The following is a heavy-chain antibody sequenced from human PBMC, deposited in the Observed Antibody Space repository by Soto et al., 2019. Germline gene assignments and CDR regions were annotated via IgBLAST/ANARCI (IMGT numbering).Heavy chain of an antibody. D-gene: IGHD3-10*01. CDR1: GGSFSGYY. CDR3: ARGQGRSPFMVRGVKVSDY. V-gene: IGHV4-34*01. J-gene: IGHJ4*02. Sequence: SETLSLTCAVYGGSFSGYYWSWIRQPPGKGLEWIGEINHSGSTNYNPSLKSRVTISVDTSKNQFSLKLSSVTAADTAVYYCARGQGRSPFMVRGVKVSDYWGQGTLVTVSS. CDR2: INHSGST.